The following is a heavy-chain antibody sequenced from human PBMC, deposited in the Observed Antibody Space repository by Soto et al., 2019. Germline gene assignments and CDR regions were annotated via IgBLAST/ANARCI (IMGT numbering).Heavy chain of an antibody. CDR3: ARLDDDYTYYFDY. J-gene: IGHJ4*02. D-gene: IGHD3-3*01. CDR2: IYYSGST. CDR1: GGSISSGGYY. Sequence: QVQLQESGPELVKPSQTLSLTCTVSGGSISSGGYYWSWIRQHPGKGLEWIGYIYYSGSTYYNPSLKSRVTTSVDTSKNLFSLKLSSVTAADTAVYYCARLDDDYTYYFDYWGQGTLVTVSS. V-gene: IGHV4-31*03.